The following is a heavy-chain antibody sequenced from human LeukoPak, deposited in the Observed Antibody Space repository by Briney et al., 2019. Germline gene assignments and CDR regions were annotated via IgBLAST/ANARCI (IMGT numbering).Heavy chain of an antibody. CDR2: ISGSGGST. CDR1: GFTFTTYA. J-gene: IGHJ4*02. V-gene: IGHV3-23*01. D-gene: IGHD5-18*01. CDR3: AKGSGRGYSYGYPY. Sequence: GGSLRLSCAASGFTFTTYAMSWVRQAPGKGLEWVSAISGSGGSTYYADSVKGRFTISRDSSKNKLYLRMNSLRAEDTAVYYCAKGSGRGYSYGYPYWGQGTLVTVSS.